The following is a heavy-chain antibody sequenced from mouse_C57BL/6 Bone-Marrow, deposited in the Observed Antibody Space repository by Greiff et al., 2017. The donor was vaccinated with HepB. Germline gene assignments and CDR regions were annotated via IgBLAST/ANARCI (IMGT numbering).Heavy chain of an antibody. V-gene: IGHV1-64*01. CDR1: GYTFTSYW. J-gene: IGHJ4*01. CDR2: IHPNSGST. Sequence: QVQLQHPGAELVKPGASVKLSCKASGYTFTSYWMHWVKQRPGQGLEWIGMIHPNSGSTNYNEKFKSKATLTVDKSSSTAYMQLSSLTSEDSAVYYCARNYYGLYYYAMDYWGQGTSVTVSS. D-gene: IGHD1-1*01. CDR3: ARNYYGLYYYAMDY.